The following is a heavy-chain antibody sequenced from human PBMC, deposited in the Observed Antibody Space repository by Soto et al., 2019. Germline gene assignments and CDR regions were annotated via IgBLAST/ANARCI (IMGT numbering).Heavy chain of an antibody. CDR2: IYWDDNK. V-gene: IGHV2-5*02. D-gene: IGHD3-9*01. CDR1: GFSLSTSGVG. Sequence: QITLKESGPTLVKPTQTLTLTCTFSGFSLSTSGVGVGWIRQPPEKALEWLALIYWDDNKRYSPSLKSRLTTTKDTSKSQVVLTMTNMDPVDTATYYCAHTNYDILTGYYPRIYFHHWGQGTLVTVSS. J-gene: IGHJ1*01. CDR3: AHTNYDILTGYYPRIYFHH.